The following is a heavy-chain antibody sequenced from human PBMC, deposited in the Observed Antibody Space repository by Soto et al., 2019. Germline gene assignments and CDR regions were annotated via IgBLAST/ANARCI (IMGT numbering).Heavy chain of an antibody. CDR2: INNLENT. CDR1: VSSFTTYY. V-gene: IGHV4-34*01. Sequence: SETLSLTCALSVSSFTTYYWTWIRQPPGQGLDWIGEINNLENTNYNPSLKSRVTISLDTSKTQFSLKLTSVSAADTAVYYCLMVTSSGLDVWGQGTTVTVSS. J-gene: IGHJ6*02. CDR3: LMVTSSGLDV. D-gene: IGHD5-18*01.